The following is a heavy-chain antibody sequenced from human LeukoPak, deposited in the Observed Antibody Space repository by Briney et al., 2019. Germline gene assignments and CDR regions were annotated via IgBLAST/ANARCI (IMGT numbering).Heavy chain of an antibody. J-gene: IGHJ4*02. CDR3: ARDGYDYAGGSVY. D-gene: IGHD4/OR15-4a*01. CDR1: GYTFSDYY. CDR2: INPHSGGT. V-gene: IGHV1-2*02. Sequence: ASVKVSCKASGYTFSDYYVHWVRLAPGQGLEWMGWINPHSGGTNYAQKFQGRVTMIRDTSISTAYMELSTLRSDDTAVYYCARDGYDYAGGSVYWGQGTLVTVSS.